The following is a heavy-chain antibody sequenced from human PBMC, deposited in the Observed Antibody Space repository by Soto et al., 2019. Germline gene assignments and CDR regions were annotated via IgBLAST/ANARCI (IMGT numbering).Heavy chain of an antibody. J-gene: IGHJ1*01. CDR3: ARAHEYFQH. V-gene: IGHV1-58*01. CDR1: GFTFTSSA. CDR2: IVVGSGNT. Sequence: ASVKVSCKASGFTFTSSAVQWVRQARGQRLEWIGWIVVGSGNTNYAQKLQGRVTMTTDTSTSTAYMELRSLRSDDTAVYYCARAHEYFQHWGQGTLVTVSS.